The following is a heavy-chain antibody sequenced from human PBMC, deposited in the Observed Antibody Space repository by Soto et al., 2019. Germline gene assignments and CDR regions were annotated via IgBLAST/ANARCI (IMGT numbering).Heavy chain of an antibody. J-gene: IGHJ5*01. V-gene: IGHV3-48*01. CDR1: GFTFSRYS. CDR2: ISDSGTTI. D-gene: IGHD4-17*01. CDR3: ATHYGDIVFVHES. Sequence: GGSLRLSCAASGFTFSRYSMNWVRQAQGKGLEWVSYISDSGTTIYYADSVKGRFTTSRDDARNSLYLQMNSLRAEDTAVYFCATHYGDIVFVHESWGQGTLVTVSS.